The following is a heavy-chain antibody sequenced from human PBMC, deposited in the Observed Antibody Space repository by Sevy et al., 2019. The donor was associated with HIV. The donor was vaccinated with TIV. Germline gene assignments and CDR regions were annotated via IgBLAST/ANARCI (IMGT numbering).Heavy chain of an antibody. J-gene: IGHJ6*02. CDR3: AKGDRTFYGLDV. Sequence: GGSLRLSCAASGFTFSTYTMNWVRQAPGKGLEWVSAISGSGGGTYYADSVKGRFTISRDKSKNTLFLQMNSLRAEDTAVYYCAKGDRTFYGLDVWGQGTTVTVSS. CDR1: GFTFSTYT. D-gene: IGHD2-15*01. CDR2: ISGSGGGT. V-gene: IGHV3-23*01.